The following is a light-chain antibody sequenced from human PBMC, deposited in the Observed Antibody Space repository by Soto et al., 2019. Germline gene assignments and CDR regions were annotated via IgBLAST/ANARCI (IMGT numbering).Light chain of an antibody. J-gene: IGKJ5*01. CDR2: GTS. V-gene: IGKV3D-15*01. CDR1: QSVSSTY. Sequence: PGERSTLSCSASQSVSSTYLGWYQQKPGQPPRLLMSGTSNRATGTPDRFSGSGSVTEFTLSISSLKSEDFAVYYCKQYKEWHTFTFGQGTRLEIK. CDR3: KQYKEWHTFT.